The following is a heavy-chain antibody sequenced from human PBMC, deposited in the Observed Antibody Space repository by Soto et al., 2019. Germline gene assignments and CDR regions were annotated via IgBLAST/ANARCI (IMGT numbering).Heavy chain of an antibody. V-gene: IGHV3-48*03. Sequence: GGSLRLSCAAPGFTFSSYEMNWVRQAPGKGLEWVSYISSSGSTIYYADSVKGRFTISRDNAKNSLYLQMNSLRAEDTAVYYCARERALGYCSSTSCPSNYFDYWGQGTLVTVSS. D-gene: IGHD2-2*01. CDR2: ISSSGSTI. CDR3: ARERALGYCSSTSCPSNYFDY. J-gene: IGHJ4*02. CDR1: GFTFSSYE.